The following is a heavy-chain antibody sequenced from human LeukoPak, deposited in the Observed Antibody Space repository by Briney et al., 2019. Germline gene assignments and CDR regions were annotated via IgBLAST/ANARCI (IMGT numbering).Heavy chain of an antibody. CDR2: IRSKAYGGTT. D-gene: IGHD2-21*02. J-gene: IGHJ6*02. CDR1: GFTFGDYA. V-gene: IGHV3-49*03. Sequence: PGGSLRLSCTASGFTFGDYAMSWFRQTPGKGLEWVGFIRSKAYGGTTEYAASVKGRVTISRDDSKSIAYLQMNSLKTEDTAVYYCTRDPLCGGDCYSRDYYYGMDVWGQGTTVTVSS. CDR3: TRDPLCGGDCYSRDYYYGMDV.